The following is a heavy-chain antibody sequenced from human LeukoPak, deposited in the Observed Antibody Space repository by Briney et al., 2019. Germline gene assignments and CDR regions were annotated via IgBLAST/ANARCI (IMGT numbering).Heavy chain of an antibody. V-gene: IGHV1-69*13. Sequence: SVKVSCKASGGAFKGYAINWVRQAPGQGLEWMGGSNPIFGTTNFAPKFQGRVTIAADESTSTAYMELTSLKSEDTTVYYCARGTTVTTAVLVPNDAFDIWGQGTMVTVSS. CDR3: ARGTTVTTAVLVPNDAFDI. D-gene: IGHD4-17*01. J-gene: IGHJ3*02. CDR1: GGAFKGYA. CDR2: SNPIFGTT.